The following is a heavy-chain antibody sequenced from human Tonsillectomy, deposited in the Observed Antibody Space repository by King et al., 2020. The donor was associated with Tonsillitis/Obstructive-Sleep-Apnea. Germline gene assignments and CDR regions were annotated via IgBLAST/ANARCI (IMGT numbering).Heavy chain of an antibody. D-gene: IGHD5-18*01. CDR2: IYPGDSDV. Sequence: QLVQSEAEVKKPGESLRISCRTSGYSFNTYWIAWVRQMPGKGLEWMGIIYPGDSDVRYSPSFQGQVTFSVDKSITTAYLQWSTLKASDTAIYYCARRAYSYSYGINSHYYMDVWGKGTTVTVSS. CDR1: GYSFNTYW. V-gene: IGHV5-51*01. J-gene: IGHJ6*03. CDR3: ARRAYSYSYGINSHYYMDV.